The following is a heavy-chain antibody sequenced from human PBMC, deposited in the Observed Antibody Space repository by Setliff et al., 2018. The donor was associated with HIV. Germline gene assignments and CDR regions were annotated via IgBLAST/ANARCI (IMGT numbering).Heavy chain of an antibody. V-gene: IGHV4-34*01. Sequence: SETLSLTCAVYGGSLSGYYWSWIRQAPGNGLEWIGSIYHTGSTYYKPSLKSRVTISVDTSKNQFSLRLSSVAAGDTAVYYCARSIVPVASGYYYFEYWGQGTLVTVSS. CDR3: ARSIVPVASGYYYFEY. CDR2: IYHTGST. D-gene: IGHD3-3*01. CDR1: GGSLSGYY. J-gene: IGHJ4*02.